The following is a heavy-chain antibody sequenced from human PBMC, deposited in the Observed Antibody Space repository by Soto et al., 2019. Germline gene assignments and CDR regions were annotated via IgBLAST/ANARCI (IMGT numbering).Heavy chain of an antibody. CDR1: GDSVSSNSAA. V-gene: IGHV6-1*01. J-gene: IGHJ4*02. CDR2: TYYRSKWYN. D-gene: IGHD4-17*01. CDR3: ARDERVTTTVTTPRWFDY. Sequence: SQTLSLTCAISGDSVSSNSAAWNWIRQSPSRGLEWLGRTYYRSKWYNDYAVSVKSRITINPDTSKNQFSLQLNSVTPEDTAVYYCARDERVTTTVTTPRWFDYWGQGTLVTVSS.